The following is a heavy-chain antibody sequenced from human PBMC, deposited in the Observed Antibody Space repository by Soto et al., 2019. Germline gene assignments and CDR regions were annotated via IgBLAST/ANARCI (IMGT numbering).Heavy chain of an antibody. Sequence: SVKVSCKASGGTFSSYRINWVRQAPGQGPEWVGGIVPIYRTADYAQKFQGRVTITADESARTSYMELRSLKSQDTAVYYCVRDSGAKLSSSWGQGTLVTVSS. CDR1: GGTFSSYR. D-gene: IGHD6-13*01. J-gene: IGHJ4*02. CDR3: VRDSGAKLSSS. CDR2: IVPIYRTA. V-gene: IGHV1-69*13.